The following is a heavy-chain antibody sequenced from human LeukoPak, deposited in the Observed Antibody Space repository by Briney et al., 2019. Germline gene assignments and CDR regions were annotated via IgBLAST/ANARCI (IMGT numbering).Heavy chain of an antibody. V-gene: IGHV4-59*12. Sequence: SETLSLTCTVSGGSISSYYWSWIRQPPGKGLEWIGYIYYSGSTNYNPSLKSRVTISVDTSKNQFSLKLSSVTAADTAVYYCARDVTGIAAAGKGLIDYWGQGTLVTVSS. D-gene: IGHD6-13*01. CDR1: GGSISSYY. CDR2: IYYSGST. J-gene: IGHJ4*02. CDR3: ARDVTGIAAAGKGLIDY.